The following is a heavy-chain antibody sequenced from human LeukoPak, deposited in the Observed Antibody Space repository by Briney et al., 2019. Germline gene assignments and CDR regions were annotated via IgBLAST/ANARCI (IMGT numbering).Heavy chain of an antibody. J-gene: IGHJ6*03. V-gene: IGHV3-21*01. CDR2: ISSSSAYI. CDR1: GFTFSSYN. D-gene: IGHD1-26*01. Sequence: GGSLRLSCAASGFTFSSYNMSWVRLAPGKGLEWVSSISSSSAYIYYADSVRGRFTISRDNAKNSLYLQMNSLRAEDTAVYYCARQPAYRGYMDVWGKGTTVTVSS. CDR3: ARQPAYRGYMDV.